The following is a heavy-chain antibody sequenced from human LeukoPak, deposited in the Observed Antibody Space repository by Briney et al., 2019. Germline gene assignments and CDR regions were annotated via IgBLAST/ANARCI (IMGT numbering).Heavy chain of an antibody. CDR2: INLILGTT. J-gene: IGHJ1*01. V-gene: IGHV1-69*13. CDR3: ATGPGLKRPQYFQH. CDR1: GGALSSYV. D-gene: IGHD3/OR15-3a*01. Sequence: SVKVSCKASGGALSSYVINWVRQAPGQGLEWMGGINLILGTTNYAQKFQGRVTITADEFTSTASMELSSLRSEDTAVYFCATGPGLKRPQYFQHWGQGTLVTVSS.